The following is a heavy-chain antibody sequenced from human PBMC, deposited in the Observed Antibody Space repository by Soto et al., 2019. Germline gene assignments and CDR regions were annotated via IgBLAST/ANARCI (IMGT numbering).Heavy chain of an antibody. CDR3: AKGREFDILAGYPLNYYYGMDV. D-gene: IGHD3-9*01. Sequence: GGSLRLSCAASGFTFSSYGMHWVRQAPGKGLEWVAVISYDGSNKYYADSVKGRFTISRDNTLYLQMNSLRDEDTAVYYCAKGREFDILAGYPLNYYYGMDVWGQGTTVTVSS. V-gene: IGHV3-30*18. J-gene: IGHJ6*02. CDR1: GFTFSSYG. CDR2: ISYDGSNK.